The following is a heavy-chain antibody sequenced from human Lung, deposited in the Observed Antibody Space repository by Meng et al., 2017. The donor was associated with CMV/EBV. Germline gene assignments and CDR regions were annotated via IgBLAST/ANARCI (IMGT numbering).Heavy chain of an antibody. J-gene: IGHJ4*02. CDR3: TRDSPLDGYSLLDY. CDR2: IVPTTGHP. V-gene: IGHV7-4-1*02. D-gene: IGHD5-24*01. Sequence: LVQSRFDLSHPVAHVNASRRPSGYSSTIHAINWVRPAPGQGPDWMGWIVPTTGHPTNDQGFTGRFVFSLDTSVSTAYLQINSLRADDTDVYYCTRDSPLDGYSLLDYWGQGTLVTVSS. CDR1: GYSSTIHA.